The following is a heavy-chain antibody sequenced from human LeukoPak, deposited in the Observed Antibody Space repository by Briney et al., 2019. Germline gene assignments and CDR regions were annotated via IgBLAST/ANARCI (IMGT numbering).Heavy chain of an antibody. J-gene: IGHJ6*03. D-gene: IGHD1-26*01. CDR2: IIPLFGTA. CDR1: GGTFSTYS. V-gene: IGHV1-69*13. Sequence: ASVKVSCKASGGTFSTYSISWVRQAPGQGLEWMGGIIPLFGTADYAQMFQDRVTITADESTTTAYMELTSLRSEDTAVYYCARAGYSGNFRGGQYYYMDVWAQGPRSPSP. CDR3: ARAGYSGNFRGGQYYYMDV.